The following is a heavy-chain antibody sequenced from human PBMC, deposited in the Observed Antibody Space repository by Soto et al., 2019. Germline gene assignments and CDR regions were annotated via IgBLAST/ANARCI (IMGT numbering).Heavy chain of an antibody. CDR2: INHMSRTA. CDR1: GDTSTTYV. D-gene: IGHD2-21*01. Sequence: SVKVSCKASGDTSTTYVVSWVRQAPGNGLEWMGGINHMSRTAKYEEKYSGRVTITADEATKTVYLDLTTLRFEDTAVYFCVRGTYCGASCYFAREYWGQGTLVTVSS. CDR3: VRGTYCGASCYFAREY. J-gene: IGHJ4*02. V-gene: IGHV1-69*13.